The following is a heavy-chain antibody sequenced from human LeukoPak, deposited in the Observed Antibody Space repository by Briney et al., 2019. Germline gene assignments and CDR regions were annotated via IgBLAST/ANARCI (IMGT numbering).Heavy chain of an antibody. CDR3: ARDRTVTKGVRAFDI. J-gene: IGHJ3*02. V-gene: IGHV4-34*09. D-gene: IGHD4-17*01. CDR2: ISHSGST. CDR1: GGSFSGYY. Sequence: SETLSLTCAVYGGSFSGYYWSWIRQPPGKGLEWIGEISHSGSTNYNPSLKSRVTISVDTSKNQFSLKLSSVTAADTAVYYCARDRTVTKGVRAFDIWGQGTMVTVSS.